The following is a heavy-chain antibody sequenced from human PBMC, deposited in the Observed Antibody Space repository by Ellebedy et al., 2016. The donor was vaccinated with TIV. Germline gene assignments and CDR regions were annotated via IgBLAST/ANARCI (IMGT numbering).Heavy chain of an antibody. D-gene: IGHD6-19*01. CDR1: GYTFTDYH. CDR2: INPNRGVT. CDR3: AKVGSSGLACFDS. J-gene: IGHJ4*02. Sequence: AASVKVSCKASGYTFTDYHIHWVRQAPGQGLEWMGWINPNRGVTTYSQKFQGRVAMTRDTSISTAIMELSGLRSDDTAVYYCAKVGSSGLACFDSWGQGTLVTVS. V-gene: IGHV1-2*02.